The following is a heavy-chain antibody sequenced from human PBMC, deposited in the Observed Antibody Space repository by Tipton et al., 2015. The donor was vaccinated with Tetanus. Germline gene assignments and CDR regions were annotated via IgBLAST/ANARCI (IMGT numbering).Heavy chain of an antibody. CDR2: ISAYNGNT. J-gene: IGHJ4*02. V-gene: IGHV1-18*01. Sequence: QSGAEVKKPGASVKVSCKASGYTFTSYGISWVRQAPGEGLEWMGWISAYNGNTNYAQKLQGRVTMTTETSTGTAYMDLRSLRSDDTAVYYCARRSGSEWELNDYWGQGTLVTVSS. CDR1: GYTFTSYG. CDR3: ARRSGSEWELNDY. D-gene: IGHD1-26*01.